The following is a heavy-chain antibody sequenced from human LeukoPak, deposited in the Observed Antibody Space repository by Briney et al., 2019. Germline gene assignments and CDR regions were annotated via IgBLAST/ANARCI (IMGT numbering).Heavy chain of an antibody. V-gene: IGHV4-39*07. CDR1: GGSISSSSYY. D-gene: IGHD3-3*01. Sequence: KPSETLSLTCTVSGGSISSSSYYWGWIPQPPGKGLEWIGSIYYSWSTYYNPSLKSRVTISVDTSKNQFSLKLSSVTAADTAVYYCARDLRPGSGYYTYYYYYMDVWGKGTTVTVSS. CDR3: ARDLRPGSGYYTYYYYYMDV. CDR2: IYYSWST. J-gene: IGHJ6*03.